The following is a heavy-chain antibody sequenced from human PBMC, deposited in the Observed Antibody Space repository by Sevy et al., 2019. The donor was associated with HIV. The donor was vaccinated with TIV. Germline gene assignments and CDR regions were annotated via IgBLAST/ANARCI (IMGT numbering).Heavy chain of an antibody. CDR3: ARSPSGSQGPGQYFQH. D-gene: IGHD1-26*01. CDR2: ISRYNT. V-gene: IGHV1-18*01. CDR1: GYTFINYG. Sequence: ASVKVSCKASGYTFINYGITWVRQAPGQGLEWMGWISRYNTNYAQKLQGRVTMTTDTYTSTVYMELRSLRSDDTAVYYCARSPSGSQGPGQYFQHWGQGTLVTVSS. J-gene: IGHJ1*01.